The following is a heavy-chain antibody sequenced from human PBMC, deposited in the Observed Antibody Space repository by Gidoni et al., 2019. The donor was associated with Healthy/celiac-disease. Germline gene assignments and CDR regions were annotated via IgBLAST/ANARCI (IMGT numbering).Heavy chain of an antibody. Sequence: EVQLVESGGGLVQPGGSLRLPCAVSGSTVSSTYMSWVRQAPGKGLEWVSVIYSGGSTYYADSVKGRFTISRDNSKNTLYLQMSSLRAEDTAVYYCARESTLTGRRYYYYYMDVWGKGTTVTVSS. V-gene: IGHV3-66*01. CDR1: GSTVSSTY. CDR3: ARESTLTGRRYYYYYMDV. CDR2: IYSGGST. J-gene: IGHJ6*03. D-gene: IGHD7-27*01.